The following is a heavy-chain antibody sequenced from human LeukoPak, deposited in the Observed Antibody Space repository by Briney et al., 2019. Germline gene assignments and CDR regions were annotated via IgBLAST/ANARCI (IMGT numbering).Heavy chain of an antibody. CDR3: ARVDHDSSGYFPPHYFDY. V-gene: IGHV1-69*05. CDR1: GGTFSSYA. CDR2: IIPIFGTA. D-gene: IGHD3-22*01. J-gene: IGHJ4*02. Sequence: SVKVSCKASGGTFSSYAISWVRQAPGQGLEWMGGIIPIFGTANYAQKFQGRVTITTDESTSTAYMELSSLRSEDTAVYYCARVDHDSSGYFPPHYFDYWGQGTLVTVSS.